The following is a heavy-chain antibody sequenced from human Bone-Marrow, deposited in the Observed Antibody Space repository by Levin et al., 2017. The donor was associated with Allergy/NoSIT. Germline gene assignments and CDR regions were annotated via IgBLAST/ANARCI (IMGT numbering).Heavy chain of an antibody. D-gene: IGHD2-8*01. CDR2: ILYSGFA. Sequence: NWWGCRRQPQGKELEWIGYILYSGFAYYNPSLKSRVTMSLDMSKNQVSLNLNTVTAVDTAIYYCARKGNGIYYFDHWGQGILVTVSS. J-gene: IGHJ4*02. CDR3: ARKGNGIYYFDH. CDR1: NW. V-gene: IGHV4-28*01.